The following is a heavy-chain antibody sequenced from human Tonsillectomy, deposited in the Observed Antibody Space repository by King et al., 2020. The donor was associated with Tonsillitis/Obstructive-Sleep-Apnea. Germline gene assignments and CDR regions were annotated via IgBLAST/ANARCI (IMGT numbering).Heavy chain of an antibody. CDR1: GGSISSYY. Sequence: QLQESGPGLVKPSETLSLTCTVSGGSISSYYWSWIRQPPGKGLEWIGYIYYSGSTNYNPSLKSRVTISVDTSKNQFSLKLSSVTAADTAVYYCARDYGRNSSYDFWSGYYGDYWYFALWGRGTLVTVSS. D-gene: IGHD3-3*01. CDR2: IYYSGST. CDR3: ARDYGRNSSYDFWSGYYGDYWYFAL. V-gene: IGHV4-59*01. J-gene: IGHJ2*01.